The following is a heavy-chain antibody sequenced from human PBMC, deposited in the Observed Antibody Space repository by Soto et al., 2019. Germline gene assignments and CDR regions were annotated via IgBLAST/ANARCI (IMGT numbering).Heavy chain of an antibody. CDR2: ISAYNGDT. CDR1: GYTFKNYG. Sequence: QDHLVQSGGEGKKPGASAKVSCKASGYTFKNYGINWVRQAPGGGLEWVAWISAYNGDTSYAQHLQGRVTVTTETLTNTAYMELRSLRPDDTAVYFCVLGGLETGYYRDMDYWGQGTLVSVSS. CDR3: VLGGLETGYYRDMDY. J-gene: IGHJ4*02. V-gene: IGHV1-18*04. D-gene: IGHD3-9*01.